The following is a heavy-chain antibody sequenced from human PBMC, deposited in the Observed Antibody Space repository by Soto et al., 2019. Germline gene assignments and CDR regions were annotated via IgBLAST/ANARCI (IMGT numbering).Heavy chain of an antibody. CDR3: TTDQSFFGRWPYYYGMDV. Sequence: PGGSLRLSCAASGFTFSNAWMNWVRQAPGKGLEWVGRIKSKTDGGTTDYAAPVKGRFTISRDDSKNTLYLQMNSLKTEDTAVYYCTTDQSFFGRWPYYYGMDVWGQGTTVTVSS. D-gene: IGHD3-10*01. V-gene: IGHV3-15*07. CDR2: IKSKTDGGTT. CDR1: GFTFSNAW. J-gene: IGHJ6*02.